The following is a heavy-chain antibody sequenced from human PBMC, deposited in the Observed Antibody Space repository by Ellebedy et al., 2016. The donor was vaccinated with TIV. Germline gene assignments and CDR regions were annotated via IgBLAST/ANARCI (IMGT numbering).Heavy chain of an antibody. D-gene: IGHD3-9*01. Sequence: PSETLSLTCTVSGGSISSYYWSWIRQPPGKGLEWIGYIHYSGSTNYNPSLKSRVTISVDTSKNQFSLKLSSVTAADTAVYYCVGHYDILTGAYKDDLDVWGQGTTVTVSS. CDR1: GGSISSYY. J-gene: IGHJ6*02. CDR2: IHYSGST. CDR3: VGHYDILTGAYKDDLDV. V-gene: IGHV4-59*08.